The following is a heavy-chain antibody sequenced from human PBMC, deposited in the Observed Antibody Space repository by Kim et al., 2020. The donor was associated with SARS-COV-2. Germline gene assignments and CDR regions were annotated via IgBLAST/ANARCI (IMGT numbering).Heavy chain of an antibody. J-gene: IGHJ4*02. Sequence: YAQKFQGRVTITADESTSTAYMELSSLRSEDTAVYYCARGASYTVTIFDYWGQGTLVTVSS. CDR3: ARGASYTVTIFDY. V-gene: IGHV1-69*01. D-gene: IGHD4-17*01.